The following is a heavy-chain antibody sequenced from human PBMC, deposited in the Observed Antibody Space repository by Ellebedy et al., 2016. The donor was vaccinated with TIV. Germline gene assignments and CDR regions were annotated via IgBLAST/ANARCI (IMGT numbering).Heavy chain of an antibody. J-gene: IGHJ5*02. CDR3: ARERITMVRGVITPEINWFDP. Sequence: ASVKVSCXASGYTFTSYYMHWVRQAPGQGLEWMGIINPSGGSTSYAQKFQGRVTMTRDTSTSTVYMELSSLRSEDTAVYYCARERITMVRGVITPEINWFDPWGQGTLVTVSS. D-gene: IGHD3-10*01. CDR1: GYTFTSYY. V-gene: IGHV1-46*03. CDR2: INPSGGST.